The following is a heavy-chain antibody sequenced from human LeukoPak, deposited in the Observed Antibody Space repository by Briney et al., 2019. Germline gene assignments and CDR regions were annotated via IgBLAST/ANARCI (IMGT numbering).Heavy chain of an antibody. CDR3: ARMYSGTSYYFDY. J-gene: IGHJ4*02. V-gene: IGHV4-59*01. CDR1: GVSISTYY. CDR2: FSYSGST. D-gene: IGHD1-26*01. Sequence: SETLSLTCSVSGVSISTYYWIWIRQPPAKGLEWMGFFSYSGSTKYNPSLKSRVTMSVDTSKNQFSLKLNSVTAADTAVYYCARMYSGTSYYFDYWGQGTLVTVSS.